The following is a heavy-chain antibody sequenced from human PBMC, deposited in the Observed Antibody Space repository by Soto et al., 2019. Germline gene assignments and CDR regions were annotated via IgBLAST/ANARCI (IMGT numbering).Heavy chain of an antibody. V-gene: IGHV3-64D*06. J-gene: IGHJ3*02. Sequence: PGGSLRLSCSASGFTFSSYAMHWVRQAPGKGLAYVSAISSNGGSTYSSDSVDGRLTISRDNSKNTLYLQMSSLRAEDTAVYYCVKGDNYYDFWSGYRGPDAFDIWGQGTMVTVSS. CDR2: ISSNGGST. CDR3: VKGDNYYDFWSGYRGPDAFDI. D-gene: IGHD3-3*01. CDR1: GFTFSSYA.